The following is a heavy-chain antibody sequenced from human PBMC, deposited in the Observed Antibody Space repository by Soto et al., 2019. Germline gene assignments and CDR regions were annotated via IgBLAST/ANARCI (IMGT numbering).Heavy chain of an antibody. J-gene: IGHJ3*02. CDR2: ISSNGGST. Sequence: PGGSLRLSCSASGFTFSSYAMHWVRQAPGKGLEYVSAISSNGGSTYYADSVKGRFTISRDNSKNTLYLQMSSLRAEDTAVYYCVKGDCSGGSCYFQTDAFDIWGQGTMVTVSS. D-gene: IGHD2-15*01. CDR3: VKGDCSGGSCYFQTDAFDI. V-gene: IGHV3-64D*08. CDR1: GFTFSSYA.